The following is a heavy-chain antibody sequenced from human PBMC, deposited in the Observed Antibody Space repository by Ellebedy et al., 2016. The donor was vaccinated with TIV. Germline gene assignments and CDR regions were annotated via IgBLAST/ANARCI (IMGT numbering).Heavy chain of an antibody. CDR2: IKSKTDGGTT. CDR1: GFSFSTYW. D-gene: IGHD2-15*01. Sequence: GESLKISCAASGFSFSTYWMHWVRQAPGKGLEWVGRIKSKTDGGTTDYDAPVKGRFTISRDDSKNTLYLQMNSLKTEDTAVYYCTTVVVVAATPAVDYWGQGTLVTVSS. J-gene: IGHJ4*02. CDR3: TTVVVVAATPAVDY. V-gene: IGHV3-15*01.